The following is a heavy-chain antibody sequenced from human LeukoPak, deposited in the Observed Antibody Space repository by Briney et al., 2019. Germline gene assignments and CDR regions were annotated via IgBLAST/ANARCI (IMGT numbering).Heavy chain of an antibody. CDR3: AKSNGYGLIDI. Sequence: PSETLSLTCAVSGGSISSSNWWSWVRQPPGKGLEWIGEIYHSGSTNYNPSLKSRVTISLDTSRNQFSLRLNSVTAADTAVYYCAKSNGYGLIDIWGQGTMVTVSS. D-gene: IGHD3-10*01. J-gene: IGHJ3*02. V-gene: IGHV4-4*02. CDR2: IYHSGST. CDR1: GGSISSSNW.